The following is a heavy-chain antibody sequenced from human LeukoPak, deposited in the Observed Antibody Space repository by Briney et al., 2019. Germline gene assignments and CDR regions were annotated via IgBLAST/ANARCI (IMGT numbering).Heavy chain of an antibody. J-gene: IGHJ3*02. CDR1: GYTFTSYY. CDR2: INPSGGST. D-gene: IGHD5-12*01. Sequence: ASVKVSCNASGYTFTSYYMHWVRQAPGQGLEWMGIINPSGGSTSYAQKFQGRVMITTDESTSTAYMELSSLRSEDTAVYYCARDPASRGLVAPNAFDIWGQGTMVTVSS. CDR3: ARDPASRGLVAPNAFDI. V-gene: IGHV1-46*01.